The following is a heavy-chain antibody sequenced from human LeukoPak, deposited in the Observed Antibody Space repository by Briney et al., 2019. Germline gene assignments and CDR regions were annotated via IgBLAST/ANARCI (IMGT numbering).Heavy chain of an antibody. J-gene: IGHJ4*02. D-gene: IGHD2-2*01. Sequence: PSETLSLTCTVSGGSISSSSYYWGWIRQPPGKGLEWIGYIYHSGSTYYNPSLKSRVTISVDRSKNQFSLKLSSVTAADTAVYYCARDRGYCSSTSCHSPYWGQGTLVTVSS. CDR3: ARDRGYCSSTSCHSPY. CDR2: IYHSGST. CDR1: GGSISSSSYY. V-gene: IGHV4-30-2*01.